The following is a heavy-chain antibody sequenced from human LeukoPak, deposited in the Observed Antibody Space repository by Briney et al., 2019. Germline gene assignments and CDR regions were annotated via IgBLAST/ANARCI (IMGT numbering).Heavy chain of an antibody. CDR2: IYSGGST. CDR3: ARGTVTMVDY. Sequence: GGSLRLSCADSGFTVISNYMSWVRQAPGRGLEWVSVIYSGGSTYYADSVKGRFTISRDNSKNTLFLQMNSLRAGDTAVYYCARGTVTMVDYWGQGTLVTVSS. J-gene: IGHJ4*02. CDR1: GFTVISNY. V-gene: IGHV3-66*01. D-gene: IGHD3-10*01.